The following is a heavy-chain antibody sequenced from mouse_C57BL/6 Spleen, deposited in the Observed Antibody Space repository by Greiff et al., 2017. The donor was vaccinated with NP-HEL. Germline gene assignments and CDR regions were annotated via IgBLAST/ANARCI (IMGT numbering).Heavy chain of an antibody. Sequence: VKLVESGPGLVAPSQSLSITCTVSGFSLTSYAISWVRQPPGKGLEWLGVIWTGGGTNYNSALKSRLSISKDNSKSQVFLKMNSLQTDDTARYYCARKSITTVVATHDYAMDYWGQGTSVTVSS. CDR1: GFSLTSYA. V-gene: IGHV2-9-1*01. CDR2: IWTGGGT. D-gene: IGHD1-1*01. CDR3: ARKSITTVVATHDYAMDY. J-gene: IGHJ4*01.